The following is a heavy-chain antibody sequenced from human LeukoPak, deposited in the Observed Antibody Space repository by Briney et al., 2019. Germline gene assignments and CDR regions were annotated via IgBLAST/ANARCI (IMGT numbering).Heavy chain of an antibody. CDR3: AKSIAGSFDC. D-gene: IGHD6-6*01. CDR1: GFTFSSYA. V-gene: IGHV3-9*01. J-gene: IGHJ4*02. Sequence: GGSLRLSCAASGFTFSSYAMHWVRQAPGKGLEWVSGISWNSGSIGYADSVKGRFTISRDNAKNSLYLQMNSLRAEDTALYYCAKSIAGSFDCWGQGTLVTVSS. CDR2: ISWNSGSI.